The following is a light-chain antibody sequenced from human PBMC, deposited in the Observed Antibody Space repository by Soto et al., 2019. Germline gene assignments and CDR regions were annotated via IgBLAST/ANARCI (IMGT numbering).Light chain of an antibody. CDR2: NVS. V-gene: IGLV2-11*01. J-gene: IGLJ2*01. Sequence: QSALTQPRSVSGSPGQSVTISCTGTTSDVGGYNYVSWYQQHPGKAPKLMIYNVSKLPSGVPDRFSGSKSGNTASLTISGLQADGVAEDYCCSYAGNYTFMGFCGVTKQTV. CDR1: TSDVGGYNY. CDR3: CSYAGNYTFMG.